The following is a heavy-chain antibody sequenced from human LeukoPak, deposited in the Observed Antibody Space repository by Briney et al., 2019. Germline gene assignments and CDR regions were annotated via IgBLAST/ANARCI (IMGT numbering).Heavy chain of an antibody. CDR3: AKNLRADYGDMNDY. Sequence: GGSLRLSCAASGFSFSSYDMYWVRQAPGQGLAWVSIISYVGSNKYYADSVQGRFTISTDNSNNTVYLQLNSLRAENTAIYYCAKNLRADYGDMNDYWGRGTLVTVSS. J-gene: IGHJ4*02. V-gene: IGHV3-30*18. CDR1: GFSFSSYD. D-gene: IGHD4-17*01. CDR2: ISYVGSNK.